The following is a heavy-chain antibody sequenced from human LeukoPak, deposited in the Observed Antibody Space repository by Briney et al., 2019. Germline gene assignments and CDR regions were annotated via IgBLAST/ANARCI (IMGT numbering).Heavy chain of an antibody. D-gene: IGHD3-3*01. CDR2: ISGSGGST. Sequence: GGSLRLSCAASGFAFSSYAMSWVRQAPGKGLEWVSAISGSGGSTYYADSVKGRFTISRDNSKNTLYLQMNSLRAEDTAVYYCAKEGVLRFLEWRSYYFDYWGQGTLVTVSS. CDR1: GFAFSSYA. J-gene: IGHJ4*02. CDR3: AKEGVLRFLEWRSYYFDY. V-gene: IGHV3-23*01.